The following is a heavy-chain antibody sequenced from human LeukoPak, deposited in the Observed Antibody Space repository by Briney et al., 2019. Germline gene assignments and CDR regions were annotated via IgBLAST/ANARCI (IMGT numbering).Heavy chain of an antibody. CDR2: ISYAGSNK. V-gene: IGHV3-30*18. CDR1: GFTFSSYG. CDR3: AKDRYSYGQSWFDP. D-gene: IGHD5-18*01. J-gene: IGHJ5*02. Sequence: PGRSLRLSCAASGFTFSSYGMRWVRQAPGKGLEWVAVISYAGSNKYYADSVKGRFTISRDNSKNTLYLQMNSLRAEDTAVYYCAKDRYSYGQSWFDPWGQGTLVTVSS.